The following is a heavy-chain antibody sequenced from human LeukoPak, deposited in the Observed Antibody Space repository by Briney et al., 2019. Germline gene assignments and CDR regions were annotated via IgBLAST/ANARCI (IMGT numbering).Heavy chain of an antibody. Sequence: GGSLRLSCTASGFSLSGHWMHWARQLPGKGLVWVSRISPTGSTTSYADSVKGRFTVSRDNAKNTLYLQVNNLRAEDTAVYYCARGPNSNWSGLDFWGQGPCSPSPQ. CDR3: ARGPNSNWSGLDF. CDR2: ISPTGSTT. CDR1: GFSLSGHW. V-gene: IGHV3-74*01. J-gene: IGHJ4*02. D-gene: IGHD6-6*01.